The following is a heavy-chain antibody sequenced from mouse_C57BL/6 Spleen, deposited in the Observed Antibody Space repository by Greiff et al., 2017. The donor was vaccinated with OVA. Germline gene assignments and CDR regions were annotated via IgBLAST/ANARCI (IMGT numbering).Heavy chain of an antibody. V-gene: IGHV1-61*01. CDR1: GYTFTSYW. Sequence: QVQLQQPGAELVRPGSSVKLSCKASGYTFTSYWMDWVKQRPGQGLEWIGNIYPSDSETHYDQKFKDKATLTVDKTFSTSYMQLSSLTSEDSAVYYCAIIYYYGSSRYFDVWGTGTTVTVSS. CDR3: AIIYYYGSSRYFDV. CDR2: IYPSDSET. D-gene: IGHD1-1*01. J-gene: IGHJ1*03.